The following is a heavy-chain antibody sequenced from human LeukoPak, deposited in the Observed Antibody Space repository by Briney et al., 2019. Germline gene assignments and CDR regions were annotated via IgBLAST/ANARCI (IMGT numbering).Heavy chain of an antibody. CDR2: INPNSGGT. CDR1: GYTFTGYY. D-gene: IGHD2-2*01. J-gene: IGHJ4*02. Sequence: ASVKVSCKASGYTFTGYYMHWARQAPGQGLEWMGWINPNSGGTNYAQKFQGRVTMTRDTSISTAYMELSRLRSDDTAVYYCARRGASYQLLGYWGQGTLVTVSS. V-gene: IGHV1-2*02. CDR3: ARRGASYQLLGY.